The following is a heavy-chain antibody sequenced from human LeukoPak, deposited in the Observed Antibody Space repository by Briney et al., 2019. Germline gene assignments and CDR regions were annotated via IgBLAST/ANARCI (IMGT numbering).Heavy chain of an antibody. Sequence: SGGSLRLSCAASGNYWMHWVRQAPGKGLVWVSHINSDGSWTNYADSVKGRFTISKDNAKNTVYLQMSSLRAEDTAVYYCVSFYETYWGRGTLVTVSS. V-gene: IGHV3-74*01. CDR3: VSFYETY. J-gene: IGHJ4*02. D-gene: IGHD2/OR15-2a*01. CDR2: INSDGSWT. CDR1: GNYW.